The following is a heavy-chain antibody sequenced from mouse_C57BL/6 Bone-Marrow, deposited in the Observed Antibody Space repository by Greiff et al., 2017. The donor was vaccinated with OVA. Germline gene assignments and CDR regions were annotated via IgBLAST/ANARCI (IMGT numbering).Heavy chain of an antibody. CDR3: ARDYYSNYGDWYFDV. Sequence: QVQLQQPGAELVKPGASVKMSCKASGYTFTSYWITWVKQRPGQGLEWIGDIYPGSGRTNYNEKFKSKATLTVDTSSSTAYMQLSSLTSEDSAVYYCARDYYSNYGDWYFDVWGTGTTVTVSS. CDR1: GYTFTSYW. J-gene: IGHJ1*03. D-gene: IGHD2-5*01. V-gene: IGHV1-55*01. CDR2: IYPGSGRT.